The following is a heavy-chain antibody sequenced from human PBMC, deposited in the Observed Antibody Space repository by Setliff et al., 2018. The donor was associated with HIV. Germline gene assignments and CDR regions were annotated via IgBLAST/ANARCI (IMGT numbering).Heavy chain of an antibody. V-gene: IGHV1-24*01. CDR3: ARAKVAGGDAFDI. CDR2: FDPEDGET. Sequence: ASVKVSCKLSGYTLTELSIHWVRQAPGKGLEWMANFDPEDGETFYAQKFQGRFTISRDNSKNTLYLQMGSLRAEDMAVYYCARAKVAGGDAFDIWGQGTMVTVSS. CDR1: GYTLTELS. D-gene: IGHD2-15*01. J-gene: IGHJ3*02.